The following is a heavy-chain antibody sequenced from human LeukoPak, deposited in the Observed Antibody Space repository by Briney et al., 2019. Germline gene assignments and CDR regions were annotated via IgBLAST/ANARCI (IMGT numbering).Heavy chain of an antibody. Sequence: SETLSLTCTVSGYSISSGYYWGWIRQPPGKGLEWIGSIYNSGSTYYNPSLKSRVTISVDTSKNQFSLKLRSVTAADTAVYYCVNYYDSSDYQQPNHFDYWGQGTLVTVSS. CDR1: GYSISSGYY. V-gene: IGHV4-38-2*02. J-gene: IGHJ4*02. CDR3: VNYYDSSDYQQPNHFDY. D-gene: IGHD3-22*01. CDR2: IYNSGST.